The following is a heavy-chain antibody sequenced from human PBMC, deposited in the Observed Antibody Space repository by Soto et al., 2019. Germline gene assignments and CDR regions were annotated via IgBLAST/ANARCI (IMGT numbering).Heavy chain of an antibody. CDR1: GYNFTSSW. CDR3: TRLATRAHLDS. V-gene: IGHV5-10-1*01. CDR2: VDPCDSYP. Sequence: GESLKISCRGSGYNFTSSWITWVRQRPGRGLEWMGRVDPCDSYPNYSPSFQGHVTISADRSINTAYLQWNSLQASDTATYYCTRLATRAHLDSWGQGTPVTVSS. J-gene: IGHJ4*02.